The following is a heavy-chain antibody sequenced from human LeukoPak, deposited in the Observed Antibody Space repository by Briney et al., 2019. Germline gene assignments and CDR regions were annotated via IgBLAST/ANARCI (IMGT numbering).Heavy chain of an antibody. V-gene: IGHV1-69*05. D-gene: IGHD3-10*01. CDR1: GGTFSSYA. J-gene: IGHJ4*02. CDR2: IIPIFGTA. CDR3: ARAHLSGYFDY. Sequence: SVKVSCKASGGTFSSYAISWVRQAPGQGLEWMGGIIPIFGTANYAQKFQGRVTMTRDMSTSTVYMDLISLRSDDTAVYYCARAHLSGYFDYWGQGTLVTVSS.